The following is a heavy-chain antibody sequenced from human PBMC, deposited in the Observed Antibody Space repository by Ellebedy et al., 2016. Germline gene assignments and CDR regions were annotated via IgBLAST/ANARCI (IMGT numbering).Heavy chain of an antibody. D-gene: IGHD2-8*01. J-gene: IGHJ3*01. CDR3: VTRHNGAFDF. Sequence: GGSLRLXXAASGFSVTSNDMSWVRQAPGKGLELVSLIYGGGASYYADSVKGRFTISRGNSKKTLYLQMSGLGAEDTAVYYCVTRHNGAFDFWGQGTMVSVSS. CDR1: GFSVTSND. CDR2: IYGGGAS. V-gene: IGHV3-53*01.